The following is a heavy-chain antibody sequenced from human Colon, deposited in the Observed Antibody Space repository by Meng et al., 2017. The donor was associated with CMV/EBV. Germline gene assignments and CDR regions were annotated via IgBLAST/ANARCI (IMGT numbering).Heavy chain of an antibody. D-gene: IGHD3-10*01. J-gene: IGHJ4*02. CDR1: SFSLSTIGMG. CDR2: IYWDDDK. V-gene: IGHV2-5*02. CDR3: AHRPYGSGSYFFNY. Sequence: QFTWNQSRPQLLKPTQALMLTSTISSFSLSTIGMGVGWIRQPPGKALEWLGVIYWDDDKRYSPSLKSRLTITKDTFKNQVVLTMTNLDPLDTATDYCAHRPYGSGSYFFNYWGQGTLVTVSS.